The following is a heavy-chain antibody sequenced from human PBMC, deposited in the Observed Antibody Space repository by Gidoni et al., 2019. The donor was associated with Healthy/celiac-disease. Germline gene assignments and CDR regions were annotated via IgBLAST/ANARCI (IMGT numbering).Heavy chain of an antibody. CDR3: ARTSSGRVVHIDY. V-gene: IGHV4-39*01. D-gene: IGHD3-10*01. J-gene: IGHJ4*02. Sequence: STYYNPSLKSRVTISVDTSKNQFSLKLSSVTAADTAVYYCARTSSGRVVHIDYWGQGTLVTVSS. CDR2: ST.